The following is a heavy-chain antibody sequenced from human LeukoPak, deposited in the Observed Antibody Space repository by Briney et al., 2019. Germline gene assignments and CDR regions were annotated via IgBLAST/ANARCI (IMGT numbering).Heavy chain of an antibody. J-gene: IGHJ4*02. CDR2: IWYDGSNK. V-gene: IGHV3-33*06. CDR1: GFTFSSYG. D-gene: IGHD3-22*01. Sequence: GGSLRLSCAASGFTFSSYGMHWVRQAPGKGLEWVAVIWYDGSNKYYADSVKGRFTISRGNSKNTLYLQMNSLRAEDTAVYYCAKDRGSYDSSGYYRYFDYWGQGTLVTVSS. CDR3: AKDRGSYDSSGYYRYFDY.